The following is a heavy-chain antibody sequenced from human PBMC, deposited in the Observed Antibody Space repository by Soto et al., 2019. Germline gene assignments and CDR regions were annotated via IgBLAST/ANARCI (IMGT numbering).Heavy chain of an antibody. Sequence: PGGSLRLSCAASGFTFSSYSMNWVRQAPGKGLEWVSSISSSSSYIYYADSVKGRFTISRDNAKNSLYLQMNSLRAEDTAVYYCARAYSPVYPNYFDYWGQGTLVTVSS. D-gene: IGHD2-15*01. CDR1: GFTFSSYS. J-gene: IGHJ4*02. V-gene: IGHV3-21*01. CDR3: ARAYSPVYPNYFDY. CDR2: ISSSSSYI.